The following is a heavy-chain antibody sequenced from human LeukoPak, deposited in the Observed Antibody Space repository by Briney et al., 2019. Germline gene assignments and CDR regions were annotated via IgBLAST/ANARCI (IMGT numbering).Heavy chain of an antibody. J-gene: IGHJ6*02. Sequence: PGRSLRLSCAASGFTFSSYAMHWVRQAPGKGLEWGAVISYDGSNKYYADSVKGRFTISRDNSKNPLYLQMDSLRAEDTAVYYCARGPGYYDSSGYWLWGQGTTVTVSS. CDR1: GFTFSSYA. CDR3: ARGPGYYDSSGYWL. CDR2: ISYDGSNK. V-gene: IGHV3-30-3*01. D-gene: IGHD3-22*01.